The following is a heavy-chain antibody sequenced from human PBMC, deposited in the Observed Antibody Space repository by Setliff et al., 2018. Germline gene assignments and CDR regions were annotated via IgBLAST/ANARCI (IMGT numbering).Heavy chain of an antibody. D-gene: IGHD3-22*01. Sequence: GSLRLSCAASGFTFSDYEMSWVRQAPGKGLEWLSYISSRGSTILSADSVKGRFTISRDNAKKSLYLQMNSLRAEDTAVYYCAREPHDSSGPDYWGQGTLVTVSS. CDR1: GFTFSDYE. CDR2: ISSRGSTI. CDR3: AREPHDSSGPDY. V-gene: IGHV3-48*03. J-gene: IGHJ4*02.